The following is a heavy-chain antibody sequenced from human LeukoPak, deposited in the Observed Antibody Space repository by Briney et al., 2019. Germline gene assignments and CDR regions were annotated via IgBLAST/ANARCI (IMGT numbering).Heavy chain of an antibody. Sequence: SVKVSCKASGGTFSSYAISWVRQAPGQGLEWMGGIIPIFGTANYAQEFQGRVTITADKSTSTAYMELSSLRSEDTAVYYCARDPIAVAGISIWGQGTMVTVSS. D-gene: IGHD6-19*01. CDR1: GGTFSSYA. CDR2: IIPIFGTA. CDR3: ARDPIAVAGISI. V-gene: IGHV1-69*06. J-gene: IGHJ3*02.